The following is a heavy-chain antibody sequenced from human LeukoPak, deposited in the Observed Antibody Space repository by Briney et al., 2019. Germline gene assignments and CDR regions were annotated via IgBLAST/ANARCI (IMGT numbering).Heavy chain of an antibody. J-gene: IGHJ4*02. CDR3: AKDEFYYGSGSYLDY. Sequence: GGSLRLSCAASGFTFSSYGMHWVRQAPGKGLEWVAVISYDGSNKYYADSVKGRFTISRDNSKNTLYLQMNSLRAEDTAVYYCAKDEFYYGSGSYLDYWGQGTLVTVSS. D-gene: IGHD3-10*01. CDR1: GFTFSSYG. CDR2: ISYDGSNK. V-gene: IGHV3-33*05.